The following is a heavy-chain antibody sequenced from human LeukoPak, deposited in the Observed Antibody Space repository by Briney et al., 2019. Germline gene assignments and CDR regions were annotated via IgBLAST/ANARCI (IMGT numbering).Heavy chain of an antibody. CDR1: GFTFSSYA. Sequence: GGTLRLSCAASGFTFSSYAMHWVRQAPGKGLEWVAVISYDGSNKYYADSVKGRFTISRDNSKNTLYLQMNSLSAEDTAVYYCASLNGVDYWGQGTLVTVSS. CDR2: ISYDGSNK. D-gene: IGHD3-10*01. V-gene: IGHV3-30*04. J-gene: IGHJ4*02. CDR3: ASLNGVDY.